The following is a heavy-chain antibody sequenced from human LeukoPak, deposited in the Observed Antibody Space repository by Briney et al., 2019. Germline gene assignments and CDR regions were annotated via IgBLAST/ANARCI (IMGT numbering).Heavy chain of an antibody. CDR1: GFDIYNDW. Sequence: GGSLRLSCAASGFDIYNDWMSWVRQAPGRGLEWVGRIKSKSAGGTIDYAAPVNGRFIISRDDSKNTLYLQMNSLKTEDTAMYYCALIKGWGSGTYYLDYWGQGTLVTVSS. D-gene: IGHD3-10*01. CDR2: IKSKSAGGTI. J-gene: IGHJ4*02. CDR3: ALIKGWGSGTYYLDY. V-gene: IGHV3-15*01.